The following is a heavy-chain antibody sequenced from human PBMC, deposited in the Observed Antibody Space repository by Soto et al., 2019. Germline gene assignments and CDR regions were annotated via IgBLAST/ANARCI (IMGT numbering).Heavy chain of an antibody. CDR3: ARDYNVVVPADYYFGY. V-gene: IGHV3-48*02. J-gene: IGHJ4*02. CDR1: GFTFSSYS. CDR2: ISSSSSTI. Sequence: GGSLRLSCAASGFTFSSYSMNWVRQAPGKGLEWVSYISSSSSTIYYADSVKGRFTISRDNAKNSLYLQMNSLRDEDTAVYYCARDYNVVVPADYYFGYWGQGTLVTVSS. D-gene: IGHD2-2*01.